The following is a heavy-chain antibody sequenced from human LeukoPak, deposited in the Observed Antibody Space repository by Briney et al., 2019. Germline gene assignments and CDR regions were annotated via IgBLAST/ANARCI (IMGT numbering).Heavy chain of an antibody. CDR3: ARQSKVTIHGMDV. Sequence: GASVKVSCKSSGYTFTSYGISWVRQAPGQGLEWMGWISAYNGNTNYPQKLQGRVTMTTDTSTSTAYMELRRLRSDDTAVYYCARQSKVTIHGMDVWGQGTTVTVSS. CDR2: ISAYNGNT. V-gene: IGHV1-18*01. D-gene: IGHD2-21*02. CDR1: GYTFTSYG. J-gene: IGHJ6*02.